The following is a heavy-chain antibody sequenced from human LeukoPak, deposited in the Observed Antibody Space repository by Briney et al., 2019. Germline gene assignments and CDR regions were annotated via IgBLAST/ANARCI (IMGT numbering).Heavy chain of an antibody. V-gene: IGHV3-23*01. CDR2: IGGGDT. J-gene: IGHJ4*02. CDR3: AKDGQSFNSMWDYLDS. Sequence: GGSLRLSYAASGFDFSTYAMSWVRQAPGKGLEWVSGIGGGDTHYADSVKGRFTISRDNSKSTVELHMSSLRVEDTAVYYCAKDGQSFNSMWDYLDSWGRGTLVTASS. CDR1: GFDFSTYA. D-gene: IGHD1-26*01.